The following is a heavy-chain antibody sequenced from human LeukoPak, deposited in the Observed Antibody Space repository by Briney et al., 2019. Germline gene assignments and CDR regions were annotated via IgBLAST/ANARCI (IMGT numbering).Heavy chain of an antibody. CDR3: AKIPMATRRVPAALGADY. V-gene: IGHV3-23*01. J-gene: IGHJ4*02. CDR2: ISGSGGST. D-gene: IGHD2-2*01. Sequence: GGSLRLSCAASGFTFSSYAMSWVRQAPGKGLEWVSAISGSGGSTYYADSVKGRFTISRDNSKNTLYLQMNSLRAEDTAVYYCAKIPMATRRVPAALGADYWGQGTLVTVSS. CDR1: GFTFSSYA.